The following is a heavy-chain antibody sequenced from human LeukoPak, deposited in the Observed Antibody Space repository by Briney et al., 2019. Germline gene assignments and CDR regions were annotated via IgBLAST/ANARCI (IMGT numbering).Heavy chain of an antibody. D-gene: IGHD3-10*01. CDR3: AKDAGITMVRGVSSYYFDY. Sequence: GGSLRLSCAASGFTFSSYGMHWVRQTPGKGLDWVAAISYDGSNKYYADSVKGRFTISRDNSKNTLYLQMNSLRAEDTAVYYCAKDAGITMVRGVSSYYFDYWGQGTLVTVSS. CDR2: ISYDGSNK. V-gene: IGHV3-30*18. CDR1: GFTFSSYG. J-gene: IGHJ4*02.